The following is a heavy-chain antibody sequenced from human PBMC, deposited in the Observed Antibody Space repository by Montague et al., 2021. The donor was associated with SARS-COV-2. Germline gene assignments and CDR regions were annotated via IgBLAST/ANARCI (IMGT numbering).Heavy chain of an antibody. CDR3: ARDQPAYCTGGNCHPFDY. J-gene: IGHJ4*02. CDR2: IYTSGST. D-gene: IGHD2-15*01. V-gene: IGHV4-61*02. Sequence: TLSLTCTVSGDSIRSGTYYWNWARQPAGKGLEWIGRIYTSGSTNYNPSLKSRVTMSVDTSKNQFSLRLSSVTAADTAVYYCARDQPAYCTGGNCHPFDYWGQGTLVTVSS. CDR1: GDSIRSGTYY.